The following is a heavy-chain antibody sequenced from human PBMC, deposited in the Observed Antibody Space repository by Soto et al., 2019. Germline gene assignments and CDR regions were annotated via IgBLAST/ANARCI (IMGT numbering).Heavy chain of an antibody. D-gene: IGHD2-2*01. J-gene: IGHJ6*02. CDR1: GYSFTSYW. V-gene: IGHV5-51*01. CDR2: IYPGDSDT. Sequence: PGESLKIFCKGSGYSFTSYWIGWVRQMPGKGLEWMGIIYPGDSDTRYSPSFQGQVTISADKSISTAYLQWSSLKASDTAMYYCARHADVVVPAAPSGYYYYGMDVWGQGTTVTVSS. CDR3: ARHADVVVPAAPSGYYYYGMDV.